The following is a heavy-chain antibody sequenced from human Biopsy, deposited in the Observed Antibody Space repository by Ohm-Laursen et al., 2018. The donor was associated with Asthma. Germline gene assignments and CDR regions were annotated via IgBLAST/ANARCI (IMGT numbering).Heavy chain of an antibody. J-gene: IGHJ4*02. V-gene: IGHV4-61*01. CDR1: GGSVSSGSYY. CDR2: ISYSGSS. D-gene: IGHD5-18*01. Sequence: SETLSLTCTVSGGSVSSGSYYWSLIRQPPGKGLVWIGYISYSGSSNSNPSLKSRVTISVYTSKNQFSLKLSSVTAADTSVYYCARDFVDSAMDYFDYWGQGTLVTVSS. CDR3: ARDFVDSAMDYFDY.